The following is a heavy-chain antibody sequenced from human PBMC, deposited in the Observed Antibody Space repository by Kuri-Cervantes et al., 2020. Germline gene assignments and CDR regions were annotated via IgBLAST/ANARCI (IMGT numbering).Heavy chain of an antibody. J-gene: IGHJ6*02. CDR2: IIPIFGTA. Sequence: SVKVSCKASGGTFSSYAISWVRQAPGQGLEWMGGIIPIFGTANYAQKFQGRVTITADESTSTAYMELSSLRSEDTALYYCARVVDGYNKYYYYGLDAWGQGTTVTVSS. CDR3: ARVVDGYNKYYYYGLDA. CDR1: GGTFSSYA. V-gene: IGHV1-69*13. D-gene: IGHD5-24*01.